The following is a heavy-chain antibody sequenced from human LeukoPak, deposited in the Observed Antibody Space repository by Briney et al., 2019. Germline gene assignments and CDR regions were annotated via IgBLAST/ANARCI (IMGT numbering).Heavy chain of an antibody. D-gene: IGHD2-2*02. CDR1: GGTFSSYA. CDR2: IIPIFGTA. V-gene: IGHV1-69*05. CDR3: ARAGYCSSTSCYTYYYYYMDV. Sequence: GASVKVSCKASGGTFSSYAISWVRQVPGQGLEWMGGIIPIFGTANYAQKFQSRVTITTDESTSTAYMELSSLRSEDTAVYYCARAGYCSSTSCYTYYYYYMDVWGKGTTVTVSS. J-gene: IGHJ6*03.